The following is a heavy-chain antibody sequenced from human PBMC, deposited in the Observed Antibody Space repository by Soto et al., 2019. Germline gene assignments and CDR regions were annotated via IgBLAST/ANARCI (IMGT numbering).Heavy chain of an antibody. D-gene: IGHD3-22*01. CDR3: ARGGGKYYYESSGHSNHAMDV. V-gene: IGHV4-59*01. CDR1: GAPIRSYC. J-gene: IGHJ6*02. CDR2: IYDSGNT. Sequence: KTXESLSLSCAGSGAPIRSYCWSWIRQPPGKGLEWIGYIYDSGNTGYNPSLKSRVTISVDTSKNQFSLKLSSVTTADTAVYYCARGGGKYYYESSGHSNHAMDVWGQGTTVTVYS.